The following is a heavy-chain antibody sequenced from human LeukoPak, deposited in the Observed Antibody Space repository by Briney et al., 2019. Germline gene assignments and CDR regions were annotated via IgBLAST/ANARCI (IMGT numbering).Heavy chain of an antibody. Sequence: ASVKVSCKASGYTFTSYGISWVRQAPGQGLEWMGWINPNSGGTNFAQKFQGTVTMTRDTSNSTAYMELSSLRSDDTAVYYCARDVSSVWSGIDYWGQGTLVTVSS. CDR2: INPNSGGT. D-gene: IGHD6-19*01. CDR3: ARDVSSVWSGIDY. J-gene: IGHJ4*02. CDR1: GYTFTSYG. V-gene: IGHV1-2*02.